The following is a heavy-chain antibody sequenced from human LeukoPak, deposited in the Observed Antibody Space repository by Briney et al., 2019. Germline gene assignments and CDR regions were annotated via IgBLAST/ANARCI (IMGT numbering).Heavy chain of an antibody. CDR1: GGSISSHY. CDR2: IYYSGST. CDR3: ARDKVGIG. J-gene: IGHJ4*02. Sequence: SETLSLTCTVSGGSISSHYWRWIRQPPGKGLQWIGYIYYSGSTNYNPSLKSRVTISVDTSKKQFSLKLSSVTAADTAVHYCARDKVGIGWGQGTLVTVSS. V-gene: IGHV4-59*11. D-gene: IGHD2-15*01.